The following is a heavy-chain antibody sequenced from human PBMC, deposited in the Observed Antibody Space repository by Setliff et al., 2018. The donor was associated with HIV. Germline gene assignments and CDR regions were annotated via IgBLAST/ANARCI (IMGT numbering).Heavy chain of an antibody. CDR3: ARVREGFLPYDAFEI. CDR2: IHSSGNT. J-gene: IGHJ3*02. D-gene: IGHD3-3*01. Sequence: SETLSLTCAVYGGSLSDYYWSWIRQPPGKGLEWLGEIHSSGNTNYSPSLKGRVTISVDAPKNQYSLNLKSVTAADTAVYYCARVREGFLPYDAFEIWGQGTMVTV. CDR1: GGSLSDYY. V-gene: IGHV4-34*01.